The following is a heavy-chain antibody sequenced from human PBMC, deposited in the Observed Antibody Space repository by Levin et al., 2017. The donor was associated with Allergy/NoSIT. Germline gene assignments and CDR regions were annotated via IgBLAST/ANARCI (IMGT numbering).Heavy chain of an antibody. Sequence: GGSLRLSCAASGFTFSSYAMHWVRQAPGKGLEWVAVISYDGSNKYYADSVKGRFTISRDNSKNTLYLQMNSLRAEDTAVYYCGRGVIIGYFDYWGQGTLVTVSS. CDR3: GRGVIIGYFDY. CDR2: ISYDGSNK. J-gene: IGHJ4*02. CDR1: GFTFSSYA. D-gene: IGHD3-10*01. V-gene: IGHV3-30-3*01.